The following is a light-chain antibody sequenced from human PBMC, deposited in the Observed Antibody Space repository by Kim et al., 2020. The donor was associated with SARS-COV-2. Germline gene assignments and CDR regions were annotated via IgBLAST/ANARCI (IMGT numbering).Light chain of an antibody. CDR3: QSYDSSLSGFV. CDR2: GNS. V-gene: IGLV1-40*01. Sequence: QSVLTQPPSVSEAPGQRVTISCTGSSSNIGAGYDVHWYQQLPGTAPKLLIYGNSNRPSGVPDRFSVSKSGTSASLAITGLQAEDEADYYCQSYDSSLSGFVFGGGTQLTVL. CDR1: SSNIGAGYD. J-gene: IGLJ2*01.